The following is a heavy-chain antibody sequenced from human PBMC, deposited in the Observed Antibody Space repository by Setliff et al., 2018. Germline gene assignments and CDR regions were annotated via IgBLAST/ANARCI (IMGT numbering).Heavy chain of an antibody. Sequence: ASVKVSRKASGDPFNAYGVSWVRQAPGQGLEWMGAIIPVLGMTDYAQKFQGRLTITADQSTTTVYMELSSLRFDDTALYYCARGPSPTVTPSRLIYFYHMDVWGTGTTVTVSS. J-gene: IGHJ6*03. CDR1: GDPFNAYG. CDR2: IIPVLGMT. D-gene: IGHD4-17*01. V-gene: IGHV1-69*10. CDR3: ARGPSPTVTPSRLIYFYHMDV.